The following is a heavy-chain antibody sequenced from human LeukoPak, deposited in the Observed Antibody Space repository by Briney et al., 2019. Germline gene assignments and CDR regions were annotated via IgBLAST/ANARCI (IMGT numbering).Heavy chain of an antibody. D-gene: IGHD5-12*01. CDR2: INPNSGGT. CDR1: GYTFTGYY. Sequence: ASVKVSCKASGYTFTGYYMHWVRQAPGQGLEWMGWINPNSGGTNYGRVTMTRDTSISTAYMELSRLRSDDTAVYYCARGPAYSGYDKEGVRGYYYYYMDVWGKGTTVTISS. CDR3: ARGPAYSGYDKEGVRGYYYYYMDV. J-gene: IGHJ6*03. V-gene: IGHV1-2*02.